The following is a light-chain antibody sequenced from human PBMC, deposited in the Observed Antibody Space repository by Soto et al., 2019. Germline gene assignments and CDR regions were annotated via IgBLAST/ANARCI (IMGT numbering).Light chain of an antibody. CDR2: GAS. V-gene: IGKV3-20*01. CDR1: QSVSSSY. Sequence: EIVLTQSPGTLSLSPGERATLSCRASQSVSSSYLAWYQQKPGQAPRLLIHGASSRATGIPDMFSGSGSGTDFTLTISRLEPEDFVVYYCQQYGSSPWTFGQGTKVEI. J-gene: IGKJ1*01. CDR3: QQYGSSPWT.